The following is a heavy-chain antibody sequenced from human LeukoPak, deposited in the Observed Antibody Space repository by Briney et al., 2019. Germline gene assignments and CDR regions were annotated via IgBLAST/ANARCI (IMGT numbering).Heavy chain of an antibody. D-gene: IGHD3-10*01. J-gene: IGHJ4*02. CDR3: ARLPYYYGSGNSY. V-gene: IGHV4-39*01. CDR2: IYYSVST. CDR1: GGSISSSSYY. Sequence: TSETLSLTCTVSGGSISSSSYYWGWIRQPPGKGLEWIGSIYYSVSTFYNPSLKSRVTISVDTSKNQCSLKMSSVTAAATAVYYCARLPYYYGSGNSYWGQGTLVTVSS.